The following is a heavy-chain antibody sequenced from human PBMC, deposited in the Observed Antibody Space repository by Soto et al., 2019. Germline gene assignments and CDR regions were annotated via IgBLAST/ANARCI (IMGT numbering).Heavy chain of an antibody. D-gene: IGHD2-21*01. CDR2: VYHNGGA. CDR3: GRVVEGATRHTDPDS. Sequence: PWETLSLTCTVSGVSIHNSHSFWAWIRQPPGKGLQFIASVYHNGGAHYNSSLKSRVTISVDTANNQVSLRMRSLTAADTAFYYCGRVVEGATRHTDPDSWGQGILVTVSS. V-gene: IGHV4-39*01. J-gene: IGHJ5*01. CDR1: GVSIHNSHSF.